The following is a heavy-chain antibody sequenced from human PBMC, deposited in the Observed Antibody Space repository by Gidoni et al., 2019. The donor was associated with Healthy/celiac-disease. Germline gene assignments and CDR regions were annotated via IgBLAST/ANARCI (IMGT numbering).Heavy chain of an antibody. Sequence: EVQLVESGGGLVKPGGSLRLSCAASGVTVSSESMNWVRQAPGKGLEWVSSISSSSSYIYYADSVKGRFTNSRDNSKNSLYLQMNSLRAEDTAVYYCAGEGWDIVVVPAANFDYWGQGTLVTVSS. CDR2: ISSSSSYI. CDR3: AGEGWDIVVVPAANFDY. J-gene: IGHJ4*02. V-gene: IGHV3-21*01. D-gene: IGHD2-2*01. CDR1: GVTVSSES.